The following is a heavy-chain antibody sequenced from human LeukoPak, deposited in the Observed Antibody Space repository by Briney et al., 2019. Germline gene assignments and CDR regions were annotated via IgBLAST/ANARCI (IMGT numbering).Heavy chain of an antibody. V-gene: IGHV4-61*01. J-gene: IGHJ4*02. Sequence: PSETLSLTCTVSGGSISSGSYYWSWIRQPPGKGLEWIGYIYYSGSTNYNPSLKSRVTISVDTSKNQFSLKLSSVTAADTAMYYCAREGNRYGYDPSHFDYWGQGTLVTVSS. CDR2: IYYSGST. CDR1: GGSISSGSYY. D-gene: IGHD5-18*01. CDR3: AREGNRYGYDPSHFDY.